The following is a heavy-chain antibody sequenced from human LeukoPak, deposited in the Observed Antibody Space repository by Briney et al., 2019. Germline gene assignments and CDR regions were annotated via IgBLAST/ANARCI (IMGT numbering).Heavy chain of an antibody. J-gene: IGHJ4*02. D-gene: IGHD3-10*01. CDR1: GGSFIGYY. CDR3: ARGYFDYYGSGSYYNLIDY. V-gene: IGHV4-34*01. Sequence: PSETLSLTCAVSGGSFIGYYWSWIRQSPGKGLELIGEINHSRATNYNPSLKSRVTISVVTSKKEFSLKLKSVTAADTAIYYCARGYFDYYGSGSYYNLIDYWGQGILVTVSS. CDR2: INHSRAT.